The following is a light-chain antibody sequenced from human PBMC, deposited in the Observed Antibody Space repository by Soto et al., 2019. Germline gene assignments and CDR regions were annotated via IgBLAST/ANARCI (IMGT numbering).Light chain of an antibody. CDR1: QSVSSTY. V-gene: IGKV3-20*01. J-gene: IGKJ2*01. CDR2: DVS. Sequence: EIVLTQSPGTLSLSPGERATLSCRASQSVSSTYLAWYQQKPGQAPRLLIYDVSRRATGIPDRFSGSGSGTDFTLTISRLEPEDFAVYYCQQYSSSPETFGQGTKLEI. CDR3: QQYSSSPET.